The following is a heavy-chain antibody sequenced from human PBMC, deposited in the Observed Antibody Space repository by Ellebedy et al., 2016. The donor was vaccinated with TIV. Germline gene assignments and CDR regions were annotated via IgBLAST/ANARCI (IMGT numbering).Heavy chain of an antibody. CDR1: GFTVRSKY. D-gene: IGHD5/OR15-5a*01. J-gene: IGHJ4*02. V-gene: IGHV3-53*01. Sequence: PGGSLRLSCAVSGFTVRSKYMNWVRQAPGKGMEWVSLIYSVGDTYYADSVKGRFTVSRDNSQNTLYLQMTSLRVDDTAVYYCATDPDGVYVDTSAYWGRGTLVTVSS. CDR3: ATDPDGVYVDTSAY. CDR2: IYSVGDT.